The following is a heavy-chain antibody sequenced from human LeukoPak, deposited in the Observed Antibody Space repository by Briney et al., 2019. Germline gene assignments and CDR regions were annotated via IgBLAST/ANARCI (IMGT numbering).Heavy chain of an antibody. D-gene: IGHD3-16*01. Sequence: PGGSLRLSCAASGFTFSSYAMHWVRQAPGKGLEWVAVISYDGSNKYYADSVKGRFTISRDNSKNTLYLQMNSLRVEDTAVYHCAKLMRHMMEDVYDIWGQGTTVIVSS. CDR1: GFTFSSYA. V-gene: IGHV3-30-3*02. CDR2: ISYDGSNK. J-gene: IGHJ3*02. CDR3: AKLMRHMMEDVYDI.